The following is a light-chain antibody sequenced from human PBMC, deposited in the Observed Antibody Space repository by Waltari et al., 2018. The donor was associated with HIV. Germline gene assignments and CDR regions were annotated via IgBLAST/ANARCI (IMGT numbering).Light chain of an antibody. CDR1: ALPNQY. V-gene: IGLV3-25*03. Sequence: SYELTQPPSVSVSPGQTARITCPGDALPNQYAYWSQQKPGQAPVLVIYKDSERPSWIPERFSGSSSGTTVTLTISGVQAEDEADYFCQSADSSGTYLYVFGTGTKVTVL. CDR2: KDS. CDR3: QSADSSGTYLYV. J-gene: IGLJ1*01.